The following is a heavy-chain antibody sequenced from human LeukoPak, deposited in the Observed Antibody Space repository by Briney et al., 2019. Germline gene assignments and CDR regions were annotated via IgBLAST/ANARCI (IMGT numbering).Heavy chain of an antibody. CDR1: GFTFNSYS. CDR2: INHSGST. CDR3: ARVRPITMIVVVIERYYFDY. Sequence: GSLRLSCAASGFTFNSYSMSWIRQPPGKGLEWIGEINHSGSTNYNPSLKSRVTISVDTSKNQFSLKLSSVTAADTAVYYCARVRPITMIVVVIERYYFDYWGQGTLVTVSS. J-gene: IGHJ4*02. V-gene: IGHV4-34*01. D-gene: IGHD3-22*01.